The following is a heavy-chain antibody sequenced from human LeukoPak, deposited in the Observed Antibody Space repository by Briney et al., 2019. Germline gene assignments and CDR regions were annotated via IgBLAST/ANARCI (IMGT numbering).Heavy chain of an antibody. CDR1: GGSISNYY. J-gene: IGHJ4*02. CDR3: AREGYSSGWNDC. D-gene: IGHD6-19*01. V-gene: IGHV4-59*01. CDR2: INYRGNT. Sequence: PSETLSLTCTVSGGSISNYYWTWIRQPPGKGLEWIGYINYRGNTKYNPSLKNRVSMSVDMSKNQFSLKLRSVTAADTAVYFCAREGYSSGWNDCWGQGTLVTVSS.